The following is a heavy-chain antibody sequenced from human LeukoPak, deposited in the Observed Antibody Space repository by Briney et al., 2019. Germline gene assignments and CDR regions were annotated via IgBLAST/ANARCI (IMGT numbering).Heavy chain of an antibody. CDR3: ARDKIVRAAHDAFDI. CDR1: GGSIRSGSYY. Sequence: SETLSLTCTVSGGSIRSGSYYWGWIRQPPGKGLEWIGSIDYIEKTYYNMSLKSRVTISIDTSKNQFSLSLTSVTAADTAVYFCARDKIVRAAHDAFDIWGQGTMVAVSS. D-gene: IGHD3-10*01. CDR2: IDYIEKT. V-gene: IGHV4-39*07. J-gene: IGHJ3*02.